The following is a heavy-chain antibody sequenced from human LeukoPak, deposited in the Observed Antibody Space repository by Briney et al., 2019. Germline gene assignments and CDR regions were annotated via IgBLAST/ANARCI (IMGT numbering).Heavy chain of an antibody. V-gene: IGHV4-59*11. Sequence: SETLSLTCTVSGGSINTHYWNWIRQPPGKGLEWIGYISYSGSTNYNPSLKSRVTISVDTSKNRFFLMLSSVTAADTAVYYCARGFDSESTYFDYWGQGTLVTVPS. D-gene: IGHD5-12*01. CDR1: GGSINTHY. CDR2: ISYSGST. J-gene: IGHJ4*02. CDR3: ARGFDSESTYFDY.